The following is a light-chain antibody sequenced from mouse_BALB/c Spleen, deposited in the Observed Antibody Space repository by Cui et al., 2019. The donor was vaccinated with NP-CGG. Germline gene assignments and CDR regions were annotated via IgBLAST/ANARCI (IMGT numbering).Light chain of an antibody. CDR3: ALWYSNHWV. J-gene: IGLJ1*01. Sequence: QAVVTQVSVLTTSPGDTVTLTCRSSSGAVTTSNYANWVQEKPDHLFTGLIGGTKNRAPGVPARFSGSLIGDKAALTITGAQTEDEAIYFCALWYSNHWVFGGGTKLTVL. CDR2: GTK. CDR1: SGAVTTSNY. V-gene: IGLV1*01.